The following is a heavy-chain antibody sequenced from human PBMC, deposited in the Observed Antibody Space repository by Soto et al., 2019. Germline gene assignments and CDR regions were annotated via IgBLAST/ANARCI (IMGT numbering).Heavy chain of an antibody. CDR2: IYHSGST. J-gene: IGHJ4*02. Sequence: QLQLQESGSGLVKPSQTLSLTCAVSGGSISSGGYSWSWIRQPPGNGLECIGDIYHSGSTYYNPSLKSRVTISVDRSNNQFSLKLSSVTAADTAVYYCAAGGGLPRYYWGQGTLVTVSS. CDR1: GGSISSGGYS. V-gene: IGHV4-30-2*01. D-gene: IGHD5-12*01. CDR3: AAGGGLPRYY.